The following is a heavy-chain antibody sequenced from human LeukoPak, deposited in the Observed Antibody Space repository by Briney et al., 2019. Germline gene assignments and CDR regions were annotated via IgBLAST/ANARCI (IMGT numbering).Heavy chain of an antibody. CDR1: GFTFSSYA. D-gene: IGHD3-22*01. V-gene: IGHV3-23*01. Sequence: PGGSLRLSCAASGFTFSSYAMSWVRQAPGKGLEWVSAISGSGGSTYYADSVKGRFTISRDNSKNTPYLQMNSLRAEDTAVYYCAKDLDETYYYDSSGYYFDYWGQGTLVTVSS. CDR3: AKDLDETYYYDSSGYYFDY. J-gene: IGHJ4*02. CDR2: ISGSGGST.